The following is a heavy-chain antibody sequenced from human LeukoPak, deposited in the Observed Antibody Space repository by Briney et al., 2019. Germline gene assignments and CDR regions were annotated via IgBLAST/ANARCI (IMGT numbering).Heavy chain of an antibody. D-gene: IGHD6-13*01. CDR1: GFTFSSYG. Sequence: GGSLRLSCAASGFTFSSYGMHWVRQASGKGLEWVAVISYDGSNKYYADSVKGRFTISRDNSKNTLYLQMNSLRAEDTAVYYCAKSAYSSSWAGAFDIWGQGTMVTVSS. CDR2: ISYDGSNK. CDR3: AKSAYSSSWAGAFDI. V-gene: IGHV3-30*18. J-gene: IGHJ3*02.